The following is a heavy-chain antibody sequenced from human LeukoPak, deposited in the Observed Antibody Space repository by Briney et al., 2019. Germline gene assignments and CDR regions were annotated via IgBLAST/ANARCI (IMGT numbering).Heavy chain of an antibody. CDR3: ARVGPGDYYFFDY. CDR2: ISHSGST. Sequence: PSETLSLTCAVYGGSFSGYYWSWIRQPPGKGLEWIGEISHSGSTNYNPSLKSRVTISVDTSKNQFSLKLSSVTAADTAVYYCARVGPGDYYFFDYWGQGTLVTVSS. CDR1: GGSFSGYY. V-gene: IGHV4-34*01. J-gene: IGHJ4*02. D-gene: IGHD4-17*01.